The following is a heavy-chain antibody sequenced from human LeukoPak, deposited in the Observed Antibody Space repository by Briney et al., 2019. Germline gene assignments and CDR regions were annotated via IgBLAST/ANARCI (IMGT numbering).Heavy chain of an antibody. CDR1: GFTFSDYY. D-gene: IGHD5-12*01. Sequence: PGGSLRLAWAASGFTFSDYYMSWIRQAPGKGLEWVSYIISSSSYTNCADSVKCRFTISRDNAKNSLYLPMNSPRAEDTAVYYCARGYSGYDFDYWGQGTLVTVSS. CDR2: IISSSSYT. J-gene: IGHJ4*02. V-gene: IGHV3-11*06. CDR3: ARGYSGYDFDY.